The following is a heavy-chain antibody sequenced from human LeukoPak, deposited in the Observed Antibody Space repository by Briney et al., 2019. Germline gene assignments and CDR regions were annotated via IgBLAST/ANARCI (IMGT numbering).Heavy chain of an antibody. D-gene: IGHD3-10*01. CDR2: VGGIGFDT. V-gene: IGHV3-21*01. J-gene: IGHJ6*02. CDR3: ARGGYGDYGMDV. Sequence: GGSLRLSCAASGFTFSNYAMSWVRQAPGKGLEWVSAVGGIGFDTYYTDSVKGRFTISRDNAKNSLYLQMNSLRAEDTAVYYCARGGYGDYGMDVWGQGTTVTVSS. CDR1: GFTFSNYA.